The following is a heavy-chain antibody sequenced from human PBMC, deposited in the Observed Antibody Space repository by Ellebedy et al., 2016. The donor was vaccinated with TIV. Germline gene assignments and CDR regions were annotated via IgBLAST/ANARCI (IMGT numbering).Heavy chain of an antibody. CDR1: GGSISSYY. CDR3: ARDAVLPRGYFDL. Sequence: SETLSLTXTVSGGSISSYYWSWIRQPPGKGLEWIGYIYYSGSTNYNPSLKSRVTISVDTSKNQFSLKLSSVTAADTAVYYYARDAVLPRGYFDLWGRGTLVTVSS. CDR2: IYYSGST. D-gene: IGHD2-15*01. V-gene: IGHV4-59*13. J-gene: IGHJ2*01.